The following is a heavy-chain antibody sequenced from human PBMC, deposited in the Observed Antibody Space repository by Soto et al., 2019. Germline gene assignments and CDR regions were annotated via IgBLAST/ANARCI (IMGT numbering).Heavy chain of an antibody. Sequence: ASVKVSCKASGYTFASYGISWLRQARGQRLEWIGWIVVGSGNTNYAQKFQERVTLTRDMSTSTAYMELSSLRSEDTAVYYCAAGGRLDRRSLDYWGQGTLVTVSS. V-gene: IGHV1-58*02. J-gene: IGHJ4*02. CDR1: GYTFASYG. CDR3: AAGGRLDRRSLDY. CDR2: IVVGSGNT. D-gene: IGHD3-16*01.